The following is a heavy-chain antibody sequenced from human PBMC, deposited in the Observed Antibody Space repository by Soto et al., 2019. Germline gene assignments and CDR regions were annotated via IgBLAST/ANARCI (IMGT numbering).Heavy chain of an antibody. J-gene: IGHJ6*03. CDR2: IWDDGSNK. CDR1: GFTFSSYG. V-gene: IGHV3-33*01. CDR3: ARDISDFWSCIASGYMDV. Sequence: QVQLVESGGGVVQPGRSLRLSCAASGFTFSSYGMHWVRQAPGKGLEWVAVIWDDGSNKYYADSVKGRITISRDNSKKTLYLQMNSLRAEDTAVYYCARDISDFWSCIASGYMDVWGKGTTVTVSS. D-gene: IGHD3-3*01.